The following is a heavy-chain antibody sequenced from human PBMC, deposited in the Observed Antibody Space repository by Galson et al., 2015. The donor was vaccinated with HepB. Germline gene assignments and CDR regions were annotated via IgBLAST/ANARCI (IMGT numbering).Heavy chain of an antibody. CDR2: ISAYNGNT. D-gene: IGHD3-3*01. J-gene: IGHJ5*02. Sequence: QSGAEVKKPGESLKISCKASGYTFTSYGISWVRQAPGQGLEWMGWISAYNGNTNYAQKLQGRVTMTTDTSTSTAYMELRSLRSDDTAVYYCARDRTTIFGVVIDNFGWFDPWGQGTLVTVSS. V-gene: IGHV1-18*04. CDR1: GYTFTSYG. CDR3: ARDRTTIFGVVIDNFGWFDP.